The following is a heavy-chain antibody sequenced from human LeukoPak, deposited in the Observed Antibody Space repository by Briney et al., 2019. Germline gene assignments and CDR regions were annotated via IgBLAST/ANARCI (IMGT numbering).Heavy chain of an antibody. J-gene: IGHJ4*02. CDR1: GGSISNYY. V-gene: IGHV4-4*07. CDR2: IYASGDT. Sequence: PSETLSLTCTVSGGSISNYYWTWVRQSAGKGLEWIGRIYASGDTYYSPSLQSRVTMSVDTSKNQFSLRPNSVTAADTAVYYCARDAYYYDTSGYYILDYWGQGTLVTVSS. D-gene: IGHD3-22*01. CDR3: ARDAYYYDTSGYYILDY.